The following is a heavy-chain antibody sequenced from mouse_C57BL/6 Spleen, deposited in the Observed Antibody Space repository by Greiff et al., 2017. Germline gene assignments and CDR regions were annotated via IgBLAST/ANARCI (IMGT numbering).Heavy chain of an antibody. CDR1: GYAFTNYL. CDR3: ATTGGGYFDV. J-gene: IGHJ2*01. CDR2: IIPGSGGT. D-gene: IGHD4-1*02. V-gene: IGHV1-54*01. Sequence: QVQLQQSGAELVRPGTSVKVSCKASGYAFTNYLIEWVKQRPGQGLEWIGVIIPGSGGTNSNEKFKGKATLTADTSSSTAYRQLSSLAAEDSAVYFCATTGGGYFDVWGQGTTLTVSS.